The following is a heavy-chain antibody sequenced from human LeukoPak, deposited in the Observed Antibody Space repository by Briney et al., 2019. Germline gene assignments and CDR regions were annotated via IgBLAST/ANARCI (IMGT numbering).Heavy chain of an antibody. D-gene: IGHD3-22*01. CDR3: ARDRWGNYYDSSGYTSDY. Sequence: ASVKVSCKASGYTFTSYYTHWVRQAPGQGLEWMGIINPSGGSTSYAQKFQGRVTMTRDTSTSTVYMGLSSLRSEDTAVYYCARDRWGNYYDSSGYTSDYWGQGTLVTVSS. V-gene: IGHV1-46*01. J-gene: IGHJ4*02. CDR2: INPSGGST. CDR1: GYTFTSYY.